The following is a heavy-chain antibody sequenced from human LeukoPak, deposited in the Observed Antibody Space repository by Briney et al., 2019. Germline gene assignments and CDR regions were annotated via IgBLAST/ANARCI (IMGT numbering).Heavy chain of an antibody. J-gene: IGHJ4*02. CDR2: INPNSGGT. CDR1: GYTFTGYY. Sequence: ASVKVSCKASGYTFTGYYMHWVRQAPGQGLEWMGWINPNSGGTNYAQKLQGRVTMTTDTSTSTAYMELRSLRSDDTAVYYCARVLAARPRGLDYWGQGTLVTVSS. D-gene: IGHD6-6*01. CDR3: ARVLAARPRGLDY. V-gene: IGHV1-2*02.